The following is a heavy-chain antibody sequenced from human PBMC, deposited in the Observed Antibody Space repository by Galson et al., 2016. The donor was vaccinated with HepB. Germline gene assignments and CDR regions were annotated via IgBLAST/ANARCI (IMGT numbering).Heavy chain of an antibody. V-gene: IGHV3-30*03. J-gene: IGHJ4*02. CDR1: GFNFNDYN. Sequence: SLRLSCATSGFNFNDYNMHWVRQAPGKGLEWVAVISYDGSNKYYADSVKGRFTISRDNSKNTLYLQINSLRAEDTAVYYCARGRRFDLYYFDYWGQGTLVTVSS. CDR2: ISYDGSNK. CDR3: ARGRRFDLYYFDY. D-gene: IGHD3-9*01.